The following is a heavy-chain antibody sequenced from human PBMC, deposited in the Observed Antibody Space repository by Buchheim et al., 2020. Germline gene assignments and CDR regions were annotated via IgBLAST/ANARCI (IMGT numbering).Heavy chain of an antibody. Sequence: QLQLQESGPGLVKPSETLSLTCTVSGGSISSSSYYWGWIRQPPGKGLEWIGEIYHSGSTNYNPSLKSRVTVSVDKSKNQFSLKLSSVTAADTAVYYCARDQYTAMESWYFDLWGRGTL. D-gene: IGHD5-18*01. CDR3: ARDQYTAMESWYFDL. CDR1: GGSISSSSYY. CDR2: IYHSGST. V-gene: IGHV4-39*07. J-gene: IGHJ2*01.